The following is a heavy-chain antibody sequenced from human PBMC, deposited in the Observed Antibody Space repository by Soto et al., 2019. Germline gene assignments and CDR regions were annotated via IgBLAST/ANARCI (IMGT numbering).Heavy chain of an antibody. CDR2: INPSGGST. CDR1: GYTFTSYY. J-gene: IGHJ5*02. CDR3: ASSTSWKGWFDP. D-gene: IGHD2-2*01. Sequence: SVKVSCKASGYTFTSYYMHWVRQAPGQGLEWMGIINPSGGSTSYAQKFQGRVTMTRDTSTSTVYMELSSLRSEDTAVYYCASSTSWKGWFDPWGQGTLVTVSS. V-gene: IGHV1-46*03.